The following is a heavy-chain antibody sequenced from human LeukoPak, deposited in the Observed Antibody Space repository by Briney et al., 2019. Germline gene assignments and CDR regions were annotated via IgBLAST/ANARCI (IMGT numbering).Heavy chain of an antibody. D-gene: IGHD2-21*01. CDR3: ARHLNNCGDDCYIFDY. V-gene: IGHV4-59*08. J-gene: IGHJ4*02. CDR1: GGSISNYY. Sequence: SETLSLTCSVSGGSISNYYWSWIRQPPGKGLEWIGYIYSTGSTNYNPSLKSRLTFSVDTSKNQFSLRVSSVTAADTAVYYCARHLNNCGDDCYIFDYWGQGTLVTVSS. CDR2: IYSTGST.